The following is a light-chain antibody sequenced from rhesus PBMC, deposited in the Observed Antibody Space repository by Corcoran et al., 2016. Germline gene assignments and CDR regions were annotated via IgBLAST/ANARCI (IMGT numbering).Light chain of an antibody. CDR2: YAS. CDR1: QGISNY. V-gene: IGKV1S14*01. CDR3: QQHNSYPPT. J-gene: IGKJ1*01. Sequence: DIQMTQSPSSLSASVGDTVTITCRASQGISNYLAWYQQKPVKAPKPLLYYASNLDSGVPSRFRVSGSWTEFTLTISSLQPEDFATSYWQQHNSYPPTFGQGTKVEIK.